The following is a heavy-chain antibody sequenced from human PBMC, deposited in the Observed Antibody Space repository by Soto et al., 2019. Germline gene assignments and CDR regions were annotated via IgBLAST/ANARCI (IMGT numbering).Heavy chain of an antibody. CDR1: CGSISGSY. CDR2: VYYTGST. Sequence: SETLSLTCSVSCGSISGSYWSWIRQSPGKGLEWLGYVYYTGSTNYSPSLRSRVSISVDTSKNEFSLRLSSVTAADTAVYFCARSVAVPGAHIDYWGQGTQVTVSS. CDR3: ARSVAVPGAHIDY. J-gene: IGHJ4*02. V-gene: IGHV4-59*01. D-gene: IGHD6-19*01.